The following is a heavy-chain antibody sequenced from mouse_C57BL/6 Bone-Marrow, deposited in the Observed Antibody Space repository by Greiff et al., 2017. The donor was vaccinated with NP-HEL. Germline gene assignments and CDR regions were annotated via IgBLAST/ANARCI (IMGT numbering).Heavy chain of an antibody. Sequence: EVNLVESGGDLVKPGGSLKLSCAASGFTFSSYGMSWVRQTPDKRLEWVATISSGGSYTYYPDSVKGRFTISRDNAKNTLYLQMSSLKSEDTAMYYCARPLLLAMDYWGQGTSVTVSS. CDR2: ISSGGSYT. V-gene: IGHV5-6*01. CDR1: GFTFSSYG. D-gene: IGHD2-3*01. CDR3: ARPLLLAMDY. J-gene: IGHJ4*01.